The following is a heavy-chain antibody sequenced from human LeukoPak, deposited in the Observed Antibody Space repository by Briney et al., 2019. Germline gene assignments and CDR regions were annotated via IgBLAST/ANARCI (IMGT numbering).Heavy chain of an antibody. J-gene: IGHJ5*02. D-gene: IGHD1-26*01. CDR1: GFTFSSYE. CDR2: ISSSGRTI. CDR3: ARDRARANSGSYFNWFDP. Sequence: PGGSLRLSCVASGFTFSSYEINWVRQAPGKGLEWVSYISSSGRTIYYADSVQGRFTISRDNAKNSLYLQMNSLRAEDTAVYYCARDRARANSGSYFNWFDPWGQETLVTVSS. V-gene: IGHV3-48*03.